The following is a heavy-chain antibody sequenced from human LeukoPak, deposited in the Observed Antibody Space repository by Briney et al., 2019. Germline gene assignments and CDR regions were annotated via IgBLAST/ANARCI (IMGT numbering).Heavy chain of an antibody. CDR3: AKDRVVVVVAATHVDAFDI. Sequence: GGSLRLSCAASGFTFSSYAMSWVRQAPGKGLEWVSAISGSGGSTYYADSVKGRFTISRDNSKNTLYLQMNSLRAEDTAVYYCAKDRVVVVVAATHVDAFDIWGQGTMVTVSS. D-gene: IGHD2-15*01. J-gene: IGHJ3*02. V-gene: IGHV3-23*01. CDR1: GFTFSSYA. CDR2: ISGSGGST.